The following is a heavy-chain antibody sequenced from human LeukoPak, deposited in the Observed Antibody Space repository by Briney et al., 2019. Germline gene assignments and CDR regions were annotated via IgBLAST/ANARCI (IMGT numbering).Heavy chain of an antibody. CDR1: GFTFSNYA. CDR3: ARGSVGTPPPFEY. D-gene: IGHD2-15*01. J-gene: IGHJ4*02. Sequence: RGSLRLSCAASGFTFSNYALHWVRQAPGKGLDWVALISNDGGTRNYADSVKGRFTISRDSSTLYLQMNSLRTEDTAVYYCARGSVGTPPPFEYWGQGTLVTVSS. V-gene: IGHV3-30-3*01. CDR2: ISNDGGTR.